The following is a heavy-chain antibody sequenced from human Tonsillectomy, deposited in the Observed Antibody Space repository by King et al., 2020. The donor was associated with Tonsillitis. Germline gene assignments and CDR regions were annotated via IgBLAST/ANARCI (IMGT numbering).Heavy chain of an antibody. D-gene: IGHD3-10*01. J-gene: IGHJ4*02. CDR2: ISSSSSYI. Sequence: VQLVESGGGLVKPGGSLRLSCAASGFTFCSYSMNWVRQAPGKGLEWVSSISSSSSYIYYADSVKGRFTISRDNAKNSLYLQMNSLRAEDTAVYYCAGGRITMVRGVIIHYYFDYWGQGTLVTVSS. CDR1: GFTFCSYS. V-gene: IGHV3-21*01. CDR3: AGGRITMVRGVIIHYYFDY.